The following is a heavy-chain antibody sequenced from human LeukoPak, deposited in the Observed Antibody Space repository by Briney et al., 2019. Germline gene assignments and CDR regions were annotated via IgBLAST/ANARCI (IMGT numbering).Heavy chain of an antibody. J-gene: IGHJ1*01. CDR2: IYYSGST. D-gene: IGHD2-2*01. CDR3: ARQGSRDVYFQH. CDR1: DGSISSSSYF. V-gene: IGHV4-39*01. Sequence: SETLSLTCTVSDGSISSSSYFWGWIRQPPGKGLEWVGSIYYSGSTHYNPSLKSRVTISVDTSKNQFSLKLSSVTAADTAVYYCARQGSRDVYFQHWGQGTLVTVSS.